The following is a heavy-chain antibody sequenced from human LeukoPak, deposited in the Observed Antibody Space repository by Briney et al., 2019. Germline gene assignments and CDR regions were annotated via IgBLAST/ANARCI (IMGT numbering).Heavy chain of an antibody. D-gene: IGHD1-26*01. J-gene: IGHJ4*02. Sequence: ASVKVSCKASGYTFTGYYMHWVRQAPGQGLEWMRWINPNSGGTNSAQKFQGRVTMTRDTSISTAYMELSRLTSDDTAVYYCARHPYSGSYHFDYWGQGTLASVSS. CDR1: GYTFTGYY. CDR2: INPNSGGT. CDR3: ARHPYSGSYHFDY. V-gene: IGHV1-2*02.